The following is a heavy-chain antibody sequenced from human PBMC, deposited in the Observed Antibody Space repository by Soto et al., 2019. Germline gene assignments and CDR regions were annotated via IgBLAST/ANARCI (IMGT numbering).Heavy chain of an antibody. CDR3: ARGISLIVEVHRDAPDKYYFDS. CDR1: GWSFSGYY. V-gene: IGHV4-34*01. J-gene: IGHJ4*02. CDR2: INHSGSS. D-gene: IGHD2-15*01. Sequence: XETLSLTCAVYGWSFSGYYWSWIRQSPGKGLEWIGEINHSGSSISNPSLKSRVTISVDTSKNQFSLKLRSVTAADTAAYYCARGISLIVEVHRDAPDKYYFDSWSQGTLVTVSS.